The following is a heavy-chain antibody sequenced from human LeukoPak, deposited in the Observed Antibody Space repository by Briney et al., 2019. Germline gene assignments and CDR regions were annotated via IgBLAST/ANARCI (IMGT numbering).Heavy chain of an antibody. D-gene: IGHD3-10*01. J-gene: IGHJ4*02. CDR2: ISGSGGST. CDR3: AKLWFGESFDY. V-gene: IGHV3-23*01. CDR1: GFTFSSYA. Sequence: GGSLRLSCAASGFTFSSYAMSWVRQAPGKGLEGVSAISGSGGSTYYADSVKGRFPISRDNSKNTLYLQMNSLRAEDTAVYYCAKLWFGESFDYWGQGTLVTVSS.